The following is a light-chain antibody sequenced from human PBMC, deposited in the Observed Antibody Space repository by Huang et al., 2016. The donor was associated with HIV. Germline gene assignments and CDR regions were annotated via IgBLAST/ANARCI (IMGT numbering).Light chain of an antibody. V-gene: IGKV4-1*01. CDR1: QSLLYSSNNKNY. CDR2: WAS. CDR3: QQYYNTPLT. J-gene: IGKJ2*01. Sequence: DIVMTQSPDSLAVSLGERATINCKSSQSLLYSSNNKNYLAWYQQKPGQPPKLLIYWASTRESGVPARFTGSGSGTVFTLTSSSLQAEDVAVYYCQQYYNTPLTFGQGTKLEIK.